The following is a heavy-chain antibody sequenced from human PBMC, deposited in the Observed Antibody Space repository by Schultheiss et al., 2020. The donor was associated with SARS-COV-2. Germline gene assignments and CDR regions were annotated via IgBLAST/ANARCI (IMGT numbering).Heavy chain of an antibody. V-gene: IGHV3-23*01. CDR1: GFTFSNAW. Sequence: GGSLRLSCAASGFTFSNAWMSWVRQAPGKGLEWVSAISGSGGSTYYADSVKGRFTISRDNSKNTLYLQMNSLRAEDTAVYYCATISRWLVWGDDAFDIWGQGTMVTVSS. J-gene: IGHJ3*02. CDR3: ATISRWLVWGDDAFDI. D-gene: IGHD3-10*01. CDR2: ISGSGGST.